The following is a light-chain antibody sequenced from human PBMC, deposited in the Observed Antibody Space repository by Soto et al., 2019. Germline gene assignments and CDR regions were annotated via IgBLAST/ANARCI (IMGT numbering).Light chain of an antibody. CDR3: CSHAGRYTYV. CDR2: DVT. Sequence: QSVLTQPRSVSGSPGQSLTISCTGTSSDVGGYNYVSWYQQYPGKVPKLMIYDVTKRPSGVPDRFSGSKSGNTASLTISGLQADDEDDYYCCSHAGRYTYVFGTGTKLTVL. CDR1: SSDVGGYNY. J-gene: IGLJ1*01. V-gene: IGLV2-11*01.